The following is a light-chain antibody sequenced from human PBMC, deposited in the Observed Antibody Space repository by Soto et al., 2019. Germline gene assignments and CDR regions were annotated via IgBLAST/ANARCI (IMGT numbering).Light chain of an antibody. CDR3: QQYGSSPLT. J-gene: IGKJ4*01. V-gene: IGKV3-20*01. Sequence: EIVLTQSPGTLSLSPGERATLSCRANESVSSSYLAWYQQKPGQAPRLLIYDASSRATGIPDRFSGSGSGTDFTLTVSRLEPEDFALYYCQQYGSSPLTFGGGTKVEIK. CDR2: DAS. CDR1: ESVSSSY.